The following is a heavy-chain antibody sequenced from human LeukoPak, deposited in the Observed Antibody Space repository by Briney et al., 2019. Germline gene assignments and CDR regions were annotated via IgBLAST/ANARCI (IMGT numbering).Heavy chain of an antibody. J-gene: IGHJ6*02. CDR1: GGTFSSYA. CDR2: IIPIFGTA. Sequence: GASVKVSCKASGGTFSSYAISWVRQAPGQGLEWMGGIIPIFGTANYAQKFQGRVTITADESTSTAYMELSSLRSEDTAVYYCASGLYRDLWFGELLFYYGMDVWGQETTVTVSS. V-gene: IGHV1-69*13. CDR3: ASGLYRDLWFGELLFYYGMDV. D-gene: IGHD3-10*01.